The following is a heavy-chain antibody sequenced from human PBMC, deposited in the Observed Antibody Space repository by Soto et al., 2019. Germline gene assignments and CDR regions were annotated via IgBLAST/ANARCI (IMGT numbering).Heavy chain of an antibody. V-gene: IGHV3-11*06. CDR2: FSSSTFYT. CDR3: AADDSSVLEYFDY. J-gene: IGHJ4*02. D-gene: IGHD3-22*01. Sequence: QVQLVESGGGLVKPGGSLRLSCAASGFTFSDHYMSWIRQAPGKGLEWVSYFSSSTFYTNYADSVKGRFTISRDNAKNSLYLQMNSLRAEDTAVYYCAADDSSVLEYFDYWGQGILVTVSS. CDR1: GFTFSDHY.